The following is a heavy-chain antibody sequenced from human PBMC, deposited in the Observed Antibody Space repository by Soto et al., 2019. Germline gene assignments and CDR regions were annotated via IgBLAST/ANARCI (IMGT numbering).Heavy chain of an antibody. Sequence: GGSLRLSCSASGFTFSTYTMHWVRQAPGKGLEYVSPINKNGGSTYYADSVKGRFTISRDNSKNTLYLQMSSLRAEDTAVYYCVKDFXAVVPPSPLDYYYGLDVWGQGTTVTVSS. D-gene: IGHD2-2*01. J-gene: IGHJ6*01. CDR2: INKNGGST. CDR3: VKDFXAVVPPSPLDYYYGLDV. V-gene: IGHV3-64D*06. CDR1: GFTFSTYT.